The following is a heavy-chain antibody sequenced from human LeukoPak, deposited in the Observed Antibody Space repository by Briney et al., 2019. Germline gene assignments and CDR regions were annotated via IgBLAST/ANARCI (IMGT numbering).Heavy chain of an antibody. Sequence: ASVKVSCKASGYTFTSYGISWVRQPPGQGLELMGWIIAYNGDTNYAQKLHGRGTITTDTSTSTAYLDLKILRSDDTAGDVCDTDSRSWYWGQGTLVPVSS. V-gene: IGHV1-18*01. CDR2: IIAYNGDT. D-gene: IGHD6-13*01. CDR1: GYTFTSYG. CDR3: DTDSRSWY. J-gene: IGHJ4*02.